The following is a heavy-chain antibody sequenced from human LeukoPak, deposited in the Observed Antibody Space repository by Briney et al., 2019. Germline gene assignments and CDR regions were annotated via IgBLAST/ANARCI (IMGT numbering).Heavy chain of an antibody. CDR2: INPNSGGT. J-gene: IGHJ3*02. V-gene: IGHV1-2*02. Sequence: GASVKVSCKASGYTFSGYYMHWVRQAPGQGLEWMGWINPNSGGTYYAQKFQGRVTMTRDTSISTAYMELSSLRSEDTAIYYCARIRDGYNDAYDIWGQGTVVTVPS. CDR1: GYTFSGYY. CDR3: ARIRDGYNDAYDI. D-gene: IGHD5-24*01.